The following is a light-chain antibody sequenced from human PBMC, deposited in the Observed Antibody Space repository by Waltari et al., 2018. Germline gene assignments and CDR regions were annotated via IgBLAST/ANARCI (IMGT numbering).Light chain of an antibody. J-gene: IGLJ3*02. CDR1: SSDVGGYYY. CDR3: SSFTRSGAVM. Sequence: QSALTQPAPVSGSPGPSRTITGPGTSSDVGGYYYFYWNQQQPGKAPKVIIYDVSKRPSGVSNRFSGSKSGNTASRTISGLQAEDEADYYCSSFTRSGAVMFGGGTKLTVL. V-gene: IGLV2-14*03. CDR2: DVS.